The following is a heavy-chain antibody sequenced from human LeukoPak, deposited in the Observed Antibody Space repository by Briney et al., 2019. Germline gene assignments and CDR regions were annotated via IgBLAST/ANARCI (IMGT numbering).Heavy chain of an antibody. J-gene: IGHJ3*02. D-gene: IGHD3-10*01. CDR3: AREGHYGALDI. Sequence: GGSLRLSCAASGFTFSTYAMSWVRQAPRRGLEWVSSVIDSGGATYYADSVKGRFTISRDNSKNTLYLQMNSLRDEDTALYFCAREGHYGALDIWGQGTMVTVSS. CDR1: GFTFSTYA. V-gene: IGHV3-23*01. CDR2: VIDSGGAT.